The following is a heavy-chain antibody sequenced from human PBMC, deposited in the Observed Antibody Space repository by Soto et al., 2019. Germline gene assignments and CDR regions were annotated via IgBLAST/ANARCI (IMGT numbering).Heavy chain of an antibody. CDR2: ISGYNGNT. Sequence: ASVKVSCKTSGYTFSNYGINWVRQAPGQGLEWMGWISGYNGNTNYAQTVQGRVTMTRDTSTSTVYMELSSLRSEDTAVYYCARDYYDSSTWFDPWGQGTLVTV. V-gene: IGHV1-18*01. J-gene: IGHJ5*02. CDR3: ARDYYDSSTWFDP. D-gene: IGHD3-22*01. CDR1: GYTFSNYG.